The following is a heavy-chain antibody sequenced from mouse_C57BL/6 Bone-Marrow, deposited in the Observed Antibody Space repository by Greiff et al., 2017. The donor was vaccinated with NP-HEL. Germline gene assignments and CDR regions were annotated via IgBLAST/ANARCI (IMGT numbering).Heavy chain of an antibody. CDR3: VRLGVDYDQFAY. V-gene: IGHV10-1*01. CDR2: IRSKSNNYST. Sequence: DVQLVESGGGLVQPKGSLKLSCAASGFSFNTYAMNWVRQAPGQGLEWVASIRSKSNNYSTYSADSVKDRFTISREESESTLYLQMNNLKTEDTAMYYCVRLGVDYDQFAYWGQGTLVTVSA. D-gene: IGHD2-4*01. J-gene: IGHJ3*01. CDR1: GFSFNTYA.